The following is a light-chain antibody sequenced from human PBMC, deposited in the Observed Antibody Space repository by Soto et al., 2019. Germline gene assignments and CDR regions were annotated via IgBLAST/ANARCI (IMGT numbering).Light chain of an antibody. J-gene: IGLJ3*02. CDR2: NNN. CDR3: ATWDDSLNGVV. Sequence: QSVLTQPPSASGTPGQGVTISCSGSDSNIASNTVNWYQHLPGTAPKLLIYNNNQRPSGVPDRFSGSKSGTSASLAISGLQSEDEADYYCATWDDSLNGVVFGGGTKLTVL. CDR1: DSNIASNT. V-gene: IGLV1-44*01.